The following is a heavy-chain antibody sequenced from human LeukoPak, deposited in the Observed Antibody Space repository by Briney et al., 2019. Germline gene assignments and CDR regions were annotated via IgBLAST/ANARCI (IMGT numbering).Heavy chain of an antibody. CDR1: GGTFSSYA. V-gene: IGHV1-69*06. Sequence: GASVKVSCKASGGTFSSYAISWVRQAPGQGLEWMGGIIPIFGTANCAQKFQGRVTITADKSTSTAYMELSSLRSEDTAVYYCAREVDTAMKGYFDYWGQGTLVTVSS. D-gene: IGHD5-18*01. CDR3: AREVDTAMKGYFDY. J-gene: IGHJ4*02. CDR2: IIPIFGTA.